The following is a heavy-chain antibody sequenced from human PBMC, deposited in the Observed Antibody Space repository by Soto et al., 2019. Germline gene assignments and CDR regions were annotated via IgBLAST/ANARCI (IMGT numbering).Heavy chain of an antibody. CDR1: GYSFSTYW. CDR3: ARHGAEMEKATHTPFDAFDI. D-gene: IGHD5-18*01. CDR2: IYPGDSDT. V-gene: IGHV5-51*01. J-gene: IGHJ3*02. Sequence: PGESLKISCKASGYSFSTYWIGWVRQMPGKGLEWMGIIYPGDSDTRYSPSFQGQVTMSADKSITTAYLQWSSLKATDTAVYFCARHGAEMEKATHTPFDAFDIWGQGTMVTVSS.